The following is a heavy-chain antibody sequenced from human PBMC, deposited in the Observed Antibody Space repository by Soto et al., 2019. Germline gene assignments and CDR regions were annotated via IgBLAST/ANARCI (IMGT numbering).Heavy chain of an antibody. CDR2: ISGSGGST. J-gene: IGHJ4*02. V-gene: IGHV3-23*01. CDR3: AKVNYYDSSGLVDY. Sequence: AGSLRLSCAASGFTFSSYPMSWVRRAPGKGLEWVSAISGSGGSTYYADSVKGRFTVSRDNSKNTLYLQMNSLRAEDTAVYYCAKVNYYDSSGLVDYWGQGALVRVSS. CDR1: GFTFSSYP. D-gene: IGHD3-22*01.